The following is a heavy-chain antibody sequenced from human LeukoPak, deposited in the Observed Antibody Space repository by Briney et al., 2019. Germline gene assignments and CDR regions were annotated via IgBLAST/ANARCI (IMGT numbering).Heavy chain of an antibody. D-gene: IGHD2-15*01. V-gene: IGHV3-23*01. CDR1: GFNFHVFG. CDR2: ISGSGGST. J-gene: IGHJ4*02. CDR3: AKDEVVVAAPVY. Sequence: PGGSLRLSCAASGFNFHVFGMSWVRQAPGKGLEWVSAISGSGGSTYYADSVKGRFTISRDNSKNTLYLQMNSLRAEDTAVYYCAKDEVVVAAPVYWGQGTLVTVSS.